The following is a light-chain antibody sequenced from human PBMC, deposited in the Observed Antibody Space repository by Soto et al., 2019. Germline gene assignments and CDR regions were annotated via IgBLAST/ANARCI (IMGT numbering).Light chain of an antibody. CDR1: SSNIGTFS. Sequence: QSVLTQPPSASGTPGQRVTISCSGGSSNIGTFSVDWYQQLPGTAPKLLIYNNNQRPSGVPDRFSGSKSGTSASLAISGLQSEDEGDYYCAAWDDSVIVIFGGGTKLTVL. CDR2: NNN. CDR3: AAWDDSVIVI. J-gene: IGLJ2*01. V-gene: IGLV1-44*01.